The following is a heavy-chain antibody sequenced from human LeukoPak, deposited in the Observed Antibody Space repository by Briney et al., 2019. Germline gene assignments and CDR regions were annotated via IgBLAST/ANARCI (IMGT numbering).Heavy chain of an antibody. CDR3: AKDLRNYYGSGSIVDY. J-gene: IGHJ4*02. Sequence: LSLTCTVSGGSISSYYWSWVRQAPGKGLEWVSGISWNSGTKGYADSVKGRFTISRDDAKNSLYLQMNSLRPEDTALYYCAKDLRNYYGSGSIVDYWGQGTLVTVSS. D-gene: IGHD3-10*01. CDR2: ISWNSGTK. V-gene: IGHV3-9*01. CDR1: GGSISSYY.